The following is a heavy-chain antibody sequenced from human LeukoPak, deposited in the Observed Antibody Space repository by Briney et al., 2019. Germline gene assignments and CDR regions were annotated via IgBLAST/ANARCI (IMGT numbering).Heavy chain of an antibody. D-gene: IGHD2-21*02. Sequence: SETLSLTCAVYGGSFSGYYWSWIRQPPGKGLEWIGEINHSGSTNYNPSLKSRVTISVDTSKNQFSLKLSSVTAADTAVYYCARKYYCGGDCSDAFDIWGQGTMVTVSS. CDR2: INHSGST. CDR3: ARKYYCGGDCSDAFDI. V-gene: IGHV4-34*01. CDR1: GGSFSGYY. J-gene: IGHJ3*02.